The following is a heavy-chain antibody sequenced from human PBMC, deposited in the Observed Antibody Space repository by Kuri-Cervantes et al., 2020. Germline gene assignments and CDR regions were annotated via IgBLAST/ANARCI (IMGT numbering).Heavy chain of an antibody. J-gene: IGHJ6*02. Sequence: GESLKISCAASGFTFSSYSMNWVRQAPGKGLEWVSSISSSSSYIYYADSVKGRSTISRDNAKNSLYLQMNSLRAEDTALYYCAKESGYSYGYYYYYYGMDVWGQGTTVTVSS. CDR3: AKESGYSYGYYYYYYGMDV. CDR1: GFTFSSYS. D-gene: IGHD5-18*01. V-gene: IGHV3-21*04. CDR2: ISSSSSYI.